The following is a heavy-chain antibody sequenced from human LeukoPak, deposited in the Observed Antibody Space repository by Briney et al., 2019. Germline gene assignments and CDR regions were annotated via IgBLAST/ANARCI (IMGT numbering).Heavy chain of an antibody. J-gene: IGHJ5*02. V-gene: IGHV4-34*01. CDR1: GGSFSGYY. CDR3: ARGIAAAGNSS. CDR2: INHSGST. D-gene: IGHD6-13*01. Sequence: SETLSLTCAVYGGSFSGYYWSWIRQPPGKGLEWIGEINHSGSTNYNPSLKSRVTISVDTSKNQFSLKLSSVTAADTAVYYCARGIAAAGNSSWGQGTLVTVSS.